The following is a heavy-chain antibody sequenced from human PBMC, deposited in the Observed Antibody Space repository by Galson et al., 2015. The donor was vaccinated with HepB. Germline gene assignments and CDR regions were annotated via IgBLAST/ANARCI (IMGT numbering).Heavy chain of an antibody. CDR1: GGSFSGYY. Sequence: SETLSLTCAVYGGSFSGYYWSWIRQPPGKGLEWIGEINPSGSTNYNPSLKSRVTISVDTSKNQFSLKLSSVTAADTAVYYCARGHQQWLVGDAFDIWGQGTMVTVSS. V-gene: IGHV4-34*01. J-gene: IGHJ3*02. D-gene: IGHD6-19*01. CDR2: INPSGST. CDR3: ARGHQQWLVGDAFDI.